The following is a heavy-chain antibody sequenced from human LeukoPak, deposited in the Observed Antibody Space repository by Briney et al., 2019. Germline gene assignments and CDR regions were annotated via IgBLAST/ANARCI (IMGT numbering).Heavy chain of an antibody. CDR3: ARGRRTGTIADFNYYYYMDV. CDR2: INHSGST. V-gene: IGHV4-34*01. D-gene: IGHD2-8*02. J-gene: IGHJ6*03. Sequence: PSETLSRTCAVYGGSFSGYYWSWIRQPPGKGLEWVGEINHSGSTNYNPSLKSRVTISVDTSKNQFSLKLSSVTAADTAVYYCARGRRTGTIADFNYYYYMDVWGKGTTVTVSS. CDR1: GGSFSGYY.